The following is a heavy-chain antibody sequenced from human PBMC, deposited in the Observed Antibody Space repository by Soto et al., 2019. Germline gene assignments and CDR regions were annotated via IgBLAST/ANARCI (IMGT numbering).Heavy chain of an antibody. Sequence: QVQLQESGPGLVKPSQTLSLTCAISGDSVSSNSAAWNWIRLSPSRGLEWLARTYYRSRWYKDYAVSVRSRIPVNPDTSKNQFSLQLASVTPEDTAVYYCAGTTSHQWYYMDVWGKGTTVTVSS. CDR3: AGTTSHQWYYMDV. V-gene: IGHV6-1*01. J-gene: IGHJ6*03. CDR1: GDSVSSNSAA. CDR2: TYYRSRWYK. D-gene: IGHD1-7*01.